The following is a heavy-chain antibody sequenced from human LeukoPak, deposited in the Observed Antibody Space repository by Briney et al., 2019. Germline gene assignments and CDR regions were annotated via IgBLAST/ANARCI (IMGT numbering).Heavy chain of an antibody. CDR2: IWYDGSNK. CDR1: GFTFSSYG. V-gene: IGHV3-33*06. J-gene: IGHJ4*02. D-gene: IGHD3-10*01. CDR3: AKDHYGSGSYIDY. Sequence: PGRSLRLSCAASGFTFSSYGMHWVRQAPGKGLEWVAVIWYDGSNKYYADSVKGRFTISRDNSKNTLYLQMNSLRAEDTAVYYCAKDHYGSGSYIDYWGRGTLVTVSS.